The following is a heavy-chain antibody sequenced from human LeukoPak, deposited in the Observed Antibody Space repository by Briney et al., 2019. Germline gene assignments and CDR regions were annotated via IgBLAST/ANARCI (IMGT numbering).Heavy chain of an antibody. CDR1: GFTFSSYA. J-gene: IGHJ4*02. Sequence: PGGSLRLSCAASGFTFSSYAMHWVRQAPGKGLEWVAVISYDGSNKYYADSVKGRFTISRDNSKNTLYLQMNSLRAEDTAVYYCARDVRQLPFDYWGQGTLVTVSS. CDR3: ARDVRQLPFDY. V-gene: IGHV3-30-3*01. CDR2: ISYDGSNK. D-gene: IGHD6-6*01.